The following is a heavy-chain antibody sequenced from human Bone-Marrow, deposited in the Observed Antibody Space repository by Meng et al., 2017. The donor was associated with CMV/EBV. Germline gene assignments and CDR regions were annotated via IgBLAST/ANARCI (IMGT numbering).Heavy chain of an antibody. J-gene: IGHJ4*02. CDR2: IYHSGST. CDR1: GGSISSSNW. CDR3: ARGLGRWLQLALDY. Sequence: GSLRLSCAVSGGSISSSNWWTWVRQPPGKGLEWIGEIYHSGSTNYNPSLKSRVTISVDKSKNQFSLKLSSVTAADTAVYYCARGLGRWLQLALDYWGQGTLVTVSS. D-gene: IGHD5-24*01. V-gene: IGHV4-4*02.